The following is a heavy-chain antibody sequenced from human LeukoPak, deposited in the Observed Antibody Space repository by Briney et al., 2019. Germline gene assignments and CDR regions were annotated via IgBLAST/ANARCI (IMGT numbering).Heavy chain of an antibody. J-gene: IGHJ6*03. CDR3: ASHPPRYFGVVTDYYYMDV. Sequence: ASVNVSCKASGYTFTGYYMHWVRQAPGQGLEWMGWINLNSGGTNYAQKFQGRVTMTRDTSISTAYMELSRLRSDDTAVYYCASHPPRYFGVVTDYYYMDVWGKGTTVTVSS. CDR2: INLNSGGT. V-gene: IGHV1-2*02. CDR1: GYTFTGYY. D-gene: IGHD3-3*01.